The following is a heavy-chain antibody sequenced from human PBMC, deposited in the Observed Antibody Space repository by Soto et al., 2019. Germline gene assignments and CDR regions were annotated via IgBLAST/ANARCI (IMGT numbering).Heavy chain of an antibody. Sequence: HPGGSLRHSCAPSGFTFSSYWRGWFRQAPGKGLEWVANIKQDGSETYYVDSVRGRFTISRDNAKNSLYLQMSSLRAEDTAVYYCASLPYNKSIFECWGQGTLVTVSS. CDR2: IKQDGSET. CDR3: ASLPYNKSIFEC. CDR1: GFTFSSYW. J-gene: IGHJ4*02. V-gene: IGHV3-7*01. D-gene: IGHD1-20*01.